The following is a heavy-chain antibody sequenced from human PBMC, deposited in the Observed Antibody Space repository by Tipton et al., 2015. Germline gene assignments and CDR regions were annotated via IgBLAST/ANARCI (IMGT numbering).Heavy chain of an antibody. Sequence: TLSLTCTVSGGSISSYYWSWIRQPPGKGLEWIGYIYYSGSTYYTPSLKSRVTISVDTSKNQFSLKLSSVTAADTAVYYCARAMEAAPDAFDIWGQGTMVTASS. D-gene: IGHD2-15*01. CDR1: GGSISSYY. V-gene: IGHV4-59*08. CDR2: IYYSGST. CDR3: ARAMEAAPDAFDI. J-gene: IGHJ3*02.